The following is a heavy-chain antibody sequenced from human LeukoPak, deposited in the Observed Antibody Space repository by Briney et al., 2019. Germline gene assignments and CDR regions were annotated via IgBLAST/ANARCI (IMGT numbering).Heavy chain of an antibody. CDR1: GGSISSGGYY. CDR3: ARVSSSGWSAFLGKYGMDV. J-gene: IGHJ6*02. CDR2: IYYSGST. V-gene: IGHV4-31*03. Sequence: PSETLSLTCTVSGGSISSGGYYWSWIRQHPGKGLEWIGYIYYSGSTYYNPSLKSRVTISVDTSKNQFSLKLSSVTAADTAVYYCARVSSSGWSAFLGKYGMDVWGQGTTVTVSS. D-gene: IGHD6-19*01.